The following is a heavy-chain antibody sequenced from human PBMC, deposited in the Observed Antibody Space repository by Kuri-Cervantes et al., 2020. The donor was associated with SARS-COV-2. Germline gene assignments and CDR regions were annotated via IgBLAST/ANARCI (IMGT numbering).Heavy chain of an antibody. CDR1: GGTFSSYA. CDR2: IIPIFGTA. V-gene: IGHV1-69*05. J-gene: IGHJ4*02. D-gene: IGHD6-13*01. CDR3: ARDEAARPYYFDY. Sequence: SVKVSCKASGGTFSSYAISWVRQAPGQGLEWMGGIIPIFGTANYAQKFQGRVTITTDESTSTAYMELSSLRSEDTAVYYCARDEAARPYYFDYWGQGTLVTVSS.